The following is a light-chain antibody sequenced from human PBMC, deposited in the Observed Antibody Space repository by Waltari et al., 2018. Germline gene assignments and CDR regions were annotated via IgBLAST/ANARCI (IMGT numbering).Light chain of an antibody. J-gene: IGKJ2*01. V-gene: IGKV3-11*01. Sequence: EIVLTQSPATLSLSPGEGATLSCRASQSVSRYLAWYQQKPGQAPRLLIYDASNRATGIPARFSASASGTDFTLTLSSLEPEDFAVYYCQQRSGWPYTFGQGTKLEVK. CDR1: QSVSRY. CDR3: QQRSGWPYT. CDR2: DAS.